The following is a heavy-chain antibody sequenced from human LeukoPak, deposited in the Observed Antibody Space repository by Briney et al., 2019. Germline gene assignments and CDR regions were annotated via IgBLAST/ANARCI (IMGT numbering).Heavy chain of an antibody. J-gene: IGHJ6*03. Sequence: PGGSLRLSCAASGFTFISYAIHWVRQAPGKGLEWVAVISFHGTDSFYADSVKGRFTISRDSSKNTLYLQMNSLRAEDTAVYYCAKVSDYFDYYYMDVWGKGTTVTISS. D-gene: IGHD3-10*01. CDR1: GFTFISYA. CDR3: AKVSDYFDYYYMDV. CDR2: ISFHGTDS. V-gene: IGHV3-30*04.